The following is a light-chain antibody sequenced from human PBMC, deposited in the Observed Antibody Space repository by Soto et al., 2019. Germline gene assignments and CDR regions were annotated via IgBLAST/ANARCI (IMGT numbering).Light chain of an antibody. V-gene: IGKV3-11*01. Sequence: VLTQSPVTLSLSPGERATLSCRSSQSVNAYLAWYQQKPDQAPRLLIYDASVRATGIPARFSASGSGTVFTLTISSLEPEVSAVYYCQPHLCMHTFGYGTKVEIK. J-gene: IGKJ1*01. CDR1: QSVNAY. CDR2: DAS. CDR3: QPHLCMHT.